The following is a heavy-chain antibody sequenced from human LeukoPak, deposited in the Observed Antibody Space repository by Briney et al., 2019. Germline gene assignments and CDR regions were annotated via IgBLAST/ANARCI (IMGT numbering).Heavy chain of an antibody. V-gene: IGHV3-21*04. CDR2: IVSSSSYI. Sequence: GGSLRLSCAASGFTVSSYSMNWVRQALGKGLEWVSSIVSSSSYIYYADSVKGRFTISTDNAKNSVYLQRNSLRAEDTALYYCAREQSSSWASDAHYPSWFDPYGQGNLITVTS. CDR1: GFTVSSYS. J-gene: IGHJ5*02. CDR3: AREQSSSWASDAHYPSWFDP. D-gene: IGHD6-13*01.